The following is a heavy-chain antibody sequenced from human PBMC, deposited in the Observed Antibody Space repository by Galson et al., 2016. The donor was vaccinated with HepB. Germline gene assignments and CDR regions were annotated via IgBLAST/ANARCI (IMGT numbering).Heavy chain of an antibody. J-gene: IGHJ4*02. D-gene: IGHD7-27*01. Sequence: SLRLSCAASGFTFGSYWMNWVRQAPGQGLEWVSRTSHYRTVTTYADSVKGRFTISRDNTKNTLYLQLDTLRPEGTALYYCARDPGRFFDYWGQGSLVTVSS. V-gene: IGHV3-74*01. CDR2: TSHYRTVT. CDR1: GFTFGSYW. CDR3: ARDPGRFFDY.